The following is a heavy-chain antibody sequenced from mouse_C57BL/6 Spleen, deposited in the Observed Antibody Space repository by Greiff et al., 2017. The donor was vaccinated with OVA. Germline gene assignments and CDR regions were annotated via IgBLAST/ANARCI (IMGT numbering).Heavy chain of an antibody. J-gene: IGHJ2*01. CDR2: IYPGSGNT. CDR3: AREGNYDGYYIY. Sequence: QVQLQQSGAELVRPGASVKLSCKASGYTFTDYYINWVKQRPGQGLEWIARIYPGSGNTYYNEKFKGKATLTAEKSSSTAYMQLSSLTSEDSAVYFCAREGNYDGYYIYWGQGTTLTVSS. CDR1: GYTFTDYY. D-gene: IGHD2-3*01. V-gene: IGHV1-76*01.